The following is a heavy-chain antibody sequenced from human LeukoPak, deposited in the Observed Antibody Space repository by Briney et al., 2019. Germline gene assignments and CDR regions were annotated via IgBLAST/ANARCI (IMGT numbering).Heavy chain of an antibody. J-gene: IGHJ4*02. CDR2: INHSGST. D-gene: IGHD3-9*01. CDR3: ARGPGHYYDILTGYYTKYYFDY. V-gene: IGHV4-34*01. Sequence: SETLSLTCAVYGGSFSGYYWSWIRQPPGKGLEWIGEINHSGSTNYNPSLKSRVTISVDTPKNQFSLKLSSVTAADTAVYYCARGPGHYYDILTGYYTKYYFDYWGQGTLVTVSS. CDR1: GGSFSGYY.